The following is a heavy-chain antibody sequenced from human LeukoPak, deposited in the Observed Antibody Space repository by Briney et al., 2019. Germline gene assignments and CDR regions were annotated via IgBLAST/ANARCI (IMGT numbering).Heavy chain of an antibody. J-gene: IGHJ6*02. V-gene: IGHV3-33*01. D-gene: IGHD4-23*01. CDR3: ARDGGPSDYYYGMDV. Sequence: QPGGSLRLSCAASGFTFSSYGMHWVRQAPGKGLEWVAAIWYDGSNKYYADSVKGRFTISRDNSKNTLYLQMNSLRAEDTAVYYCARDGGPSDYYYGMDVWGQGTTVTVSS. CDR1: GFTFSSYG. CDR2: IWYDGSNK.